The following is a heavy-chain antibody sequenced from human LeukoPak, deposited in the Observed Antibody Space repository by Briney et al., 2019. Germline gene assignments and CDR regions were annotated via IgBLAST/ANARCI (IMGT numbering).Heavy chain of an antibody. CDR1: GFSVSSNY. V-gene: IGHV3-53*01. D-gene: IGHD5-12*01. CDR3: AKARGYLGHY. J-gene: IGHJ4*02. CDR2: IYTSGNT. Sequence: GGSLRLSCAASGFSVSSNYMSWVRQAPGKGLEWVSMIYTSGNTYYADPVKGRFTVSRDSSKNTLYLQMNSLRAEDTAVYYCAKARGYLGHYWGQGTLVTVSS.